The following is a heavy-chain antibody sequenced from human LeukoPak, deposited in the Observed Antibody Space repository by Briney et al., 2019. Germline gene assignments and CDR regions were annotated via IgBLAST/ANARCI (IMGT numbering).Heavy chain of an antibody. D-gene: IGHD3-3*01. CDR2: ICVYNGDT. Sequence: ASVRVSCMPSVYTFTIYGISWVRPAPGQGLEWMGWICVYNGDTNYTQTLKGRVIMTTDTSTSTAYMELRSLRSEDTAVYYCARPILWSGYHDNWFDPWGQGTLVTVSS. CDR1: VYTFTIYG. J-gene: IGHJ5*02. CDR3: ARPILWSGYHDNWFDP. V-gene: IGHV1-18*01.